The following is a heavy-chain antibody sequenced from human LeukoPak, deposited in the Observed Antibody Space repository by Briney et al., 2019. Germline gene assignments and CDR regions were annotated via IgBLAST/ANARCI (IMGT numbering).Heavy chain of an antibody. J-gene: IGHJ4*02. D-gene: IGHD6-19*01. Sequence: SETLSLTCAVYGGSFSGYYWSWIRQPPGKGLEWIGEINHSGSTNYNPSLKSRGTTSVKTSKNHFSLKLSSVTAAETAVYYCARYSVAGLVDYWGQGTLVTVSS. CDR1: GGSFSGYY. CDR3: ARYSVAGLVDY. V-gene: IGHV4-34*01. CDR2: INHSGST.